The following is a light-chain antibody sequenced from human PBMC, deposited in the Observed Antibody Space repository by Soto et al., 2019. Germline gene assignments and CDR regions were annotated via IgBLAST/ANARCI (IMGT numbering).Light chain of an antibody. CDR1: QGIYNY. CDR3: QKYNNAPFT. Sequence: DIQMTQSPSSLSASVGDGVTITCRASQGIYNYLAWYQQKPGKIPRLLIYAASTLQSGVPSRFSGSGSGTDFTLTISSLQSEDFATYYCQKYNNAPFTFGLGTKVHIK. J-gene: IGKJ3*01. V-gene: IGKV1-27*01. CDR2: AAS.